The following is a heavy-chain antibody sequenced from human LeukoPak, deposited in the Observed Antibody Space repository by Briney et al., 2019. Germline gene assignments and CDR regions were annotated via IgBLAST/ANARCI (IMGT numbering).Heavy chain of an antibody. V-gene: IGHV4-34*01. CDR1: GGSFSGYY. CDR3: ARPLGQGNEYGMDV. Sequence: SETLSLTCAVYGGSFSGYYWSWIRQPPGKGLEWIGEINHSGSTNYNPSLKSRVTISVDTSKNQFSLKLSSVTAADTAVYYCARPLGQGNEYGMDVWGQGTTVTVSS. J-gene: IGHJ6*02. D-gene: IGHD1-1*01. CDR2: INHSGST.